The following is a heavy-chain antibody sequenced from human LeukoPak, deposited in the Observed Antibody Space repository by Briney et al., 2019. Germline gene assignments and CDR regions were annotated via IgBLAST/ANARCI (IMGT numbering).Heavy chain of an antibody. J-gene: IGHJ3*02. Sequence: PSQTLSLTCTVSGGSISSGGYYWSWIRQHPGKGLEWIGYIYYSGSTNYNPSLKSRVTISVDTSKNQFSLKLSSVTAADTAVYYCARNLYYYDSSGYHDAFDIWGQGTMVTVSS. CDR1: GGSISSGGYY. CDR3: ARNLYYYDSSGYHDAFDI. V-gene: IGHV4-31*03. D-gene: IGHD3-22*01. CDR2: IYYSGST.